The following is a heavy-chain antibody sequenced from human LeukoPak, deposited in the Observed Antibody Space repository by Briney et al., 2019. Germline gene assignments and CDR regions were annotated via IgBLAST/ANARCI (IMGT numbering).Heavy chain of an antibody. CDR2: ISAYNGNT. Sequence: ASVKVSCKASGYTFTSYGISWGRQAPGQGLERMGWISAYNGNTNYAQKLQGRVTMTTDTSTSTAYMELRSLRSDDTAVYYCARDLRFPVRYFDLGPVVSDYWGQGTLVTVSS. D-gene: IGHD3-9*01. CDR3: ARDLRFPVRYFDLGPVVSDY. V-gene: IGHV1-18*01. J-gene: IGHJ4*02. CDR1: GYTFTSYG.